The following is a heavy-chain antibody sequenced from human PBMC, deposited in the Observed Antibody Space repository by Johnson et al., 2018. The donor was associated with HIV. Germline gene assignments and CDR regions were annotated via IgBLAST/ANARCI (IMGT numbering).Heavy chain of an antibody. Sequence: QVQLVESGGGVVQPGRSLRLSCAASGFTFSSYGMHWVRQAPGKGLEWVAVIWYDGSNKYYADSVKGRFTISGDKSKNTLSLQMNSLRAEDTDVYFCVRDRGWLQSIPDFFDIWGQGTMVTVSS. CDR2: IWYDGSNK. J-gene: IGHJ3*02. D-gene: IGHD5-24*01. CDR3: VRDRGWLQSIPDFFDI. CDR1: GFTFSSYG. V-gene: IGHV3-33*01.